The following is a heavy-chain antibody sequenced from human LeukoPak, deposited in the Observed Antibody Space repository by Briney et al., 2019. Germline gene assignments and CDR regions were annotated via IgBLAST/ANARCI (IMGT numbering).Heavy chain of an antibody. CDR3: AREGGLMVRGVLRYGMDV. CDR2: IYTSGST. D-gene: IGHD3-10*01. J-gene: IGHJ6*02. Sequence: SETLSLTCAVSGYSISSGSYYWSWIRQPAGKGLEWIGRIYTSGSTNYNPSLKSRVTISVDTSKNQFSLKLSSVTAADTAVYYCAREGGLMVRGVLRYGMDVWGQGTTVTVSS. CDR1: GYSISSGSYY. V-gene: IGHV4-61*02.